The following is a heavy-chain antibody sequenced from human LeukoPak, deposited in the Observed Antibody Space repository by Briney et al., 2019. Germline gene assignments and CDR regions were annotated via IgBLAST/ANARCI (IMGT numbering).Heavy chain of an antibody. D-gene: IGHD1-7*01. J-gene: IGHJ4*02. CDR1: GFTFSKYW. CDR3: ASENFGN. CDR2: IKPDGSGK. Sequence: GGSLRLSCATSGFTFSKYWMNWVRQAPGERLEWVANIKPDGSGKYYADSVKGRFTISRDNTKNSLFLQMNSLRAEDAAVYHCASENFGNWGQGTLVTVSS. V-gene: IGHV3-7*05.